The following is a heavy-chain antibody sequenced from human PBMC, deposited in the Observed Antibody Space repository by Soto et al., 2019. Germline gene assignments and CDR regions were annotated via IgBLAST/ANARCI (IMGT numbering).Heavy chain of an antibody. V-gene: IGHV1-46*01. CDR2: VNPSGGHT. CDR3: ARGGHVVVVTAALDY. CDR1: GDTFTDYY. J-gene: IGHJ4*02. Sequence: QVQLMQSGAEVKKPGASVKVSRKASGDTFTDYYIDWVRQAPGQGLEWMGTVNPSGGHTTYAQHFLGRVTMTRDTSTSTLYMELTSLTSDDTAIYYCARGGHVVVVTAALDYWGQGTLVTVSS. D-gene: IGHD2-21*02.